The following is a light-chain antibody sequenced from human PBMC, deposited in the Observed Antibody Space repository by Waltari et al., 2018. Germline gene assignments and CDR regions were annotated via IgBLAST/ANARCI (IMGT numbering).Light chain of an antibody. CDR3: LQYDTSPKT. CDR1: HIFISDY. J-gene: IGKJ1*01. Sequence: EIVLTQSPGTLSLSPGDRATLSCRASHIFISDYFSWYQQRPAQAPSLLLSVTSSRATVIPDRFSGSGSGTDFTLTISRLEPEDFAVYYCLQYDTSPKTFGQGTKLDI. V-gene: IGKV3-20*01. CDR2: VTS.